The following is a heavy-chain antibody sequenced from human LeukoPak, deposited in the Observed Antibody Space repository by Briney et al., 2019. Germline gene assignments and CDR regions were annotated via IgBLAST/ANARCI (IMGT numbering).Heavy chain of an antibody. V-gene: IGHV3-11*04. CDR3: ARVPRDFWGSGPLDY. J-gene: IGHJ4*02. Sequence: PGGSLRLSCAASGFTFSDYYMSWIRQAPGKGLEWVSYISSSGSTIYYADSVKDRFTISRDNAKNSLYLQMNSLRAEDTAVYYCARVPRDFWGSGPLDYWGQGTLVTVSS. CDR1: GFTFSDYY. CDR2: ISSSGSTI. D-gene: IGHD3-16*01.